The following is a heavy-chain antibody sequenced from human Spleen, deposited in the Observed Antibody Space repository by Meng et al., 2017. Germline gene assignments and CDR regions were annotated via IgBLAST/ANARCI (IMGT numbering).Heavy chain of an antibody. Sequence: GESLKISCAASGFTFSSYGMHWVRQAPGKGLEWVAVIWYDGSNKYYADSVKGRFTISRDNAKNTVYLQMNSLRAEDTALYYCTNDRLTHWGQGALVTVSS. CDR1: GFTFSSYG. V-gene: IGHV3-33*03. J-gene: IGHJ1*01. D-gene: IGHD1-20*01. CDR3: TNDRLTH. CDR2: IWYDGSNK.